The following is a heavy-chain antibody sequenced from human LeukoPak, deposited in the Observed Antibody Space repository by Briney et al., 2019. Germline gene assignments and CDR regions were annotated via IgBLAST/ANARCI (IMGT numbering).Heavy chain of an antibody. CDR3: ARGGPYDILTGSQYLFDY. CDR2: ISSSGSTI. J-gene: IGHJ4*02. CDR1: GFTFSDYY. D-gene: IGHD3-9*01. Sequence: PGGSLRLSCAASGFTFSDYYMSWIRQAPGKGLEWVSYISSSGSTIYYADSVKGRFTISRHNSKNTLYLQMNSLRAEDTAVYYCARGGPYDILTGSQYLFDYWGQGTLVTVSS. V-gene: IGHV3-11*01.